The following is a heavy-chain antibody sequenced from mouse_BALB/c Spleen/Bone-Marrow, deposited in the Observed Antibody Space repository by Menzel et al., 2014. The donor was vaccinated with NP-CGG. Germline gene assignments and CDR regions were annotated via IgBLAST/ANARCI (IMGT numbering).Heavy chain of an antibody. D-gene: IGHD1-1*01. CDR1: GYTFTTYV. CDR3: AKDYGSRNFDY. V-gene: IGHV1-14*01. Sequence: VQLQQSGPELIKPGASVKMPCKASGYTFTTYVIHWVKQKPGQGLEWIGYINPYNDGTKYNEKFKGKATLTSDKSSSTAYMELSSLTSEDSAVYYCAKDYGSRNFDYWGQGTALTVSS. J-gene: IGHJ2*01. CDR2: INPYNDGT.